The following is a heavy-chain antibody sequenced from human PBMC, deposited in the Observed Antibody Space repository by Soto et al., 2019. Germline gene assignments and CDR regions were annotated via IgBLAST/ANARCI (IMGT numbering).Heavy chain of an antibody. J-gene: IGHJ4*02. CDR3: APGYSSSYYFDF. V-gene: IGHV4-39*07. Sequence: SETLSLTCTVSGCSVSSSSYYWGWGRQPPGKGLEWIGNIYYSGSTYSNPSLESRVTISVDKSKNQFSLKLMSVTAADTAVYYCAPGYSSSYYFDFWGRGDLVTVSS. D-gene: IGHD6-6*01. CDR1: GCSVSSSSYY. CDR2: IYYSGST.